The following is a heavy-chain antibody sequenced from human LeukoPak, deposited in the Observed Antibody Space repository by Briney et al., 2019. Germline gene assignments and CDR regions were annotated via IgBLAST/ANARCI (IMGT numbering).Heavy chain of an antibody. J-gene: IGHJ3*01. D-gene: IGHD4-17*01. V-gene: IGHV3-23*01. CDR1: GLTFSRYA. CDR3: GRDPNGDYIGAFDL. CDR2: ITAYGDST. Sequence: GGSLRLSCAASGLTFSRYALTWVRQSPEKGLEWVSSITAYGDSTYYADSVKGHFTISRDNTKNTLYLQMSSLRVEDTAIYYCGRDPNGDYIGAFDLWGQGTMVTVSS.